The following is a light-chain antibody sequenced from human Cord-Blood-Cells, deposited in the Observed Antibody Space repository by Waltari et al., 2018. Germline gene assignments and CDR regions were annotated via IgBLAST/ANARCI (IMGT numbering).Light chain of an antibody. CDR2: DAS. J-gene: IGKJ1*01. V-gene: IGKV1-33*01. CDR3: QQYDNLPWT. Sequence: DIQMTQSPSSLSASVGDRVNITCQASQDISNYLNWYQQKPGKAPKLLIYDASNLETGVPSRFSGSGSVTDFTFTISSLQPEDIATYYCQQYDNLPWTFGQGTKVEIK. CDR1: QDISNY.